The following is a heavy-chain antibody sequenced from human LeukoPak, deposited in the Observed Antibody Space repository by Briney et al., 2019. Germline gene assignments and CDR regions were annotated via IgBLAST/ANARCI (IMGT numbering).Heavy chain of an antibody. J-gene: IGHJ6*02. CDR3: ARDQYYDSSGPTTYYYYYGMDV. CDR1: GFTFSSYS. V-gene: IGHV3-21*01. Sequence: PGGSLRLSCAASGFTFSSYSMNWVRQAPGKGLEWVSSISSSSSYIYYADSVKGRFTISRDNAKNSLYLQMNSLRAEDTAVYYCARDQYYDSSGPTTYYYYYGMDVWGQGTTVTVSS. CDR2: ISSSSSYI. D-gene: IGHD3-22*01.